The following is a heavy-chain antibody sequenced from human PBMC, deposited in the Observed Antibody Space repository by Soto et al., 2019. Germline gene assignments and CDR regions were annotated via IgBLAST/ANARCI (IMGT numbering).Heavy chain of an antibody. D-gene: IGHD5-12*01. J-gene: IGHJ4*02. CDR2: ISVTPGIT. CDR3: SKWSGYGDL. Sequence: EMQLLESGGGLVQPGGSLRLSCAASGFTMSTYSVTWVRQAPGKGLEWVSGISVTPGITFYADSVKGRFTISRDSSKNAVYLQMNSLRAEDTAMYFCSKWSGYGDLWGLGTLVTVSP. V-gene: IGHV3-23*01. CDR1: GFTMSTYS.